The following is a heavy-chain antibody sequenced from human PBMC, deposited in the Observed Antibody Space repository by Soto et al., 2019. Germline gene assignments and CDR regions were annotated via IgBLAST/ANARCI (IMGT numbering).Heavy chain of an antibody. CDR2: ISGSGGST. V-gene: IGHV3-23*01. CDR1: GFTCSSHS. D-gene: IGHD4-17*01. CDR3: AKDGVDYGDYLGSDWFDP. J-gene: IGHJ5*02. Sequence: PGGSLRLSCAASGFTCSSHSMNWVRQAPGKGLEWVSAISGSGGSTYYADSVKGRFTISRDNSKNTLYLQMNSLRAEDTAVYYCAKDGVDYGDYLGSDWFDPWGQGTLVTVSS.